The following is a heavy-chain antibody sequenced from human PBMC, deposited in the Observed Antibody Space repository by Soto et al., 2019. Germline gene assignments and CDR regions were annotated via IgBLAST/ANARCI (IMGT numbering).Heavy chain of an antibody. V-gene: IGHV3-23*01. CDR2: VSTNGRST. CDR3: AKDRAFNYFYGMDV. CDR1: GLAFGNYA. Sequence: GGSLRLSCRASGLAFGNYAMNWVRQVPGRGLEWVAGVSTNGRSTYYADSVRGRFTISRDNSKITVYLQMNSLRAEDTAVYYRAKDRAFNYFYGMDVWGQGTTVTVSS. D-gene: IGHD3-10*01. J-gene: IGHJ6*02.